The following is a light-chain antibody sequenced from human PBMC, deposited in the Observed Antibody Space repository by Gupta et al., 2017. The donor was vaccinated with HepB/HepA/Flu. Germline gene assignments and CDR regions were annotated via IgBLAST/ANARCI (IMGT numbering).Light chain of an antibody. Sequence: SYVLTQPPSLSVAPGKTATITCAGNNIGSHTAHWYQQKPGQAPLLVMVYDSDRPSGIPDRFSGSNSENTAALTISRVEAGDEADYYCQVWDSSSDHYVFGSGTKVTVL. V-gene: IGLV3-21*04. J-gene: IGLJ1*01. CDR2: YDS. CDR3: QVWDSSSDHYV. CDR1: NIGSHT.